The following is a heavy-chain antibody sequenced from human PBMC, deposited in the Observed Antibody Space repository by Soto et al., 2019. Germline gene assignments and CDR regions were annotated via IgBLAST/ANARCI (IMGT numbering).Heavy chain of an antibody. CDR3: AREAGTGFDY. CDR1: GYTFTSYG. CDR2: ISAYNGNT. Sequence: ASVKVSCKASGYTFTSYGISWVRQAPGQGLEWMGWISAYNGNTNYAQKLQGRVTINPDTSKIQFSLQLNSVTPEDTAVYYCAREAGTGFDYWGQGTLVTVSS. V-gene: IGHV1-18*01. D-gene: IGHD6-19*01. J-gene: IGHJ4*02.